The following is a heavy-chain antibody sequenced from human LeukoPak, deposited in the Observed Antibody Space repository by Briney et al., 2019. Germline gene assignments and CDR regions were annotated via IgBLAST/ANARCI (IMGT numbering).Heavy chain of an antibody. CDR2: IIPIFGTA. CDR3: ARGSPSRYYYDSSGYYGGYSDY. Sequence: ASVKVSCKASGGTFSSYAISWVRQAPGQGLEWMGGIIPIFGTANYAQKLQGRVTMTTDTSTSTAYMELRSLRSDDTAVYYCARGSPSRYYYDSSGYYGGYSDYWGQGTLVTVSS. CDR1: GGTFSSYA. J-gene: IGHJ4*02. V-gene: IGHV1-69*05. D-gene: IGHD3-22*01.